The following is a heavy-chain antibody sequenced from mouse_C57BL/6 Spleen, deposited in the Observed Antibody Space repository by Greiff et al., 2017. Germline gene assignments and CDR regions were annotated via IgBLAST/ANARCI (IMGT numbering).Heavy chain of an antibody. CDR3: ARSRNSNFGAMDY. V-gene: IGHV1-64*01. Sequence: QVQLQQPGAELVKPGASVTLSCKASGYTFTSYWMHWVKQRPGQGLEWIGMIHPNSGSTNYNAKFKSKATLPVDKSSSTAYMQLSSLTSEESAVYYCARSRNSNFGAMDYWGQGTSVTVSS. J-gene: IGHJ4*01. CDR1: GYTFTSYW. D-gene: IGHD2-5*01. CDR2: IHPNSGST.